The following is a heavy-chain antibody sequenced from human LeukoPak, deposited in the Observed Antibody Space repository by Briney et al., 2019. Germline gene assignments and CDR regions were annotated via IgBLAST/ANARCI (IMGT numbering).Heavy chain of an antibody. J-gene: IGHJ5*02. CDR3: ARVGCSPISCHTWFDP. CDR2: MNPANGNT. D-gene: IGHD2-2*01. Sequence: ASVKVSCKASGYTFTSYDMHWVRQATGLGLEWMGWMNPANGNTVYARKFQGRVTITRDISISTAYMELSSLRSEDTAVYYCARVGCSPISCHTWFDPWGQGTLVTVSS. CDR1: GYTFTSYD. V-gene: IGHV1-8*03.